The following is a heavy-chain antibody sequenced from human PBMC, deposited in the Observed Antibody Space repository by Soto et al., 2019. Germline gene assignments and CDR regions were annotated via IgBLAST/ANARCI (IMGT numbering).Heavy chain of an antibody. CDR3: ARENYYDSSGYYGGYYYFDY. Sequence: SETLSLTCTVSGGSISSYYWSWIRQPPGKGLEWIGYIYYSGSTNYNPSLKSRVTISVDTSKNQFSLKLSSVTAADTAVYYCARENYYDSSGYYGGYYYFDYWGQGTLVTVSS. CDR2: IYYSGST. CDR1: GGSISSYY. V-gene: IGHV4-59*01. J-gene: IGHJ4*02. D-gene: IGHD3-22*01.